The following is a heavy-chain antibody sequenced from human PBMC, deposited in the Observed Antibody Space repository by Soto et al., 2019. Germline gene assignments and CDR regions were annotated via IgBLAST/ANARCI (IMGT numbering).Heavy chain of an antibody. J-gene: IGHJ6*02. CDR2: IKQDGSEK. CDR1: GFTFSSYW. V-gene: IGHV3-7*01. CDR3: ARELHGGSYGMDV. Sequence: PGGSLRLSCAASGFTFSSYWMSWVRQAPGKGLEWVANIKQDGSEKYYVDSVKGRFTISRDKAKNSLYLQMNSLSAGDTAVYYCARELHGGSYGMDVWGQGTTVTVSS.